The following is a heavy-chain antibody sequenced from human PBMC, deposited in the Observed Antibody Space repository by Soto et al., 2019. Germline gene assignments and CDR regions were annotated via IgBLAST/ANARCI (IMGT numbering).Heavy chain of an antibody. J-gene: IGHJ6*02. D-gene: IGHD6-6*01. CDR2: ISWDGGST. CDR3: AKDHLSSSSAMYGMDV. V-gene: IGHV3-43*01. CDR1: GFTFDDYT. Sequence: HPGGSLRLSCAASGFTFDDYTMHWVRQAPGKGLEWVSLISWDGGSTYYADSVKGRFTISRDNSKNSLYLQMNSLRTEDTALYYCAKDHLSSSSAMYGMDVWGQGTTVTVSS.